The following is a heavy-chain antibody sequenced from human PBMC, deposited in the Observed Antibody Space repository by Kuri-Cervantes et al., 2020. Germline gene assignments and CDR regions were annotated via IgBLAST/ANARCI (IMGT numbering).Heavy chain of an antibody. Sequence: GESLKISCAASGFTFSSYGMHWVRQAPGKGLEWVAVIWYDGSNKYYADSVKGRFTISRDNSKNTLYLQMNSLKTEDTAVYYCTTNPTGTPQVDYWGQGTLVTVSS. J-gene: IGHJ4*02. CDR3: TTNPTGTPQVDY. CDR1: GFTFSSYG. D-gene: IGHD1-7*01. CDR2: IWYDGSNK. V-gene: IGHV3-33*01.